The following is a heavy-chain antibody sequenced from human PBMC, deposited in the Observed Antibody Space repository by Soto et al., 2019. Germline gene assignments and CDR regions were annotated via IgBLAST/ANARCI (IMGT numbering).Heavy chain of an antibody. CDR1: GASFSAYH. D-gene: IGHD7-27*01. Sequence: QVQLQQWGAGRLKPSETLSLTCAVYGASFSAYHWNWIRQTPGKGLEWIGEIDHTGSTNYKPSLRGRVTMSVDTSRNQFSLRLNSVTAADRAVYYCARSMSDSRRHHWGFDFWGQGTVVTVSS. J-gene: IGHJ4*02. V-gene: IGHV4-34*01. CDR3: ARSMSDSRRHHWGFDF. CDR2: IDHTGST.